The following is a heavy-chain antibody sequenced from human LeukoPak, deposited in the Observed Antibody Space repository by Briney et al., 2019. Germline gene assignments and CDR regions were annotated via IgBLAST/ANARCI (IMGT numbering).Heavy chain of an antibody. Sequence: GGSLRLSCAASGFPFSSCAMSWVRQAPGKGLEWVSGIRGSGGSTYYADSVKGRFTISRDNAKNSLYLQMKSLRAEDTAVYYCARGDGYNFFDYWGQGTLVTVSS. J-gene: IGHJ4*02. D-gene: IGHD5-24*01. CDR2: IRGSGGST. CDR1: GFPFSSCA. CDR3: ARGDGYNFFDY. V-gene: IGHV3-23*01.